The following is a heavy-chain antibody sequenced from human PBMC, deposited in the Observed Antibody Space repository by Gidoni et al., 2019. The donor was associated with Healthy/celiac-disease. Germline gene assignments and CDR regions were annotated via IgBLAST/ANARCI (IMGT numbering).Heavy chain of an antibody. CDR1: GFSLSNARMG. Sequence: QVTLQESGPVLVKPTETLTLTCTVSGFSLSNARMGVSWIRQPPGKALEWLAHIFSNDEKSYSTSLKSRLTSSKDTSKSQVVLTMTNMDPVDTATYYCARTLRRYCSRTSCYMGFDPWGQGTLVTVSS. V-gene: IGHV2-26*01. J-gene: IGHJ5*02. CDR2: IFSNDEK. D-gene: IGHD2-2*02. CDR3: ARTLRRYCSRTSCYMGFDP.